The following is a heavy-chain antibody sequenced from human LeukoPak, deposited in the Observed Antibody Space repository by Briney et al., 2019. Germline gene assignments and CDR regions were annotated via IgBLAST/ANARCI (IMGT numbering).Heavy chain of an antibody. J-gene: IGHJ4*02. Sequence: SGTLSLTCAVSGGSISSSNWWSWVRQPPGKGLEWIGEIYHSGSTNYNPSLKSRVTISVDKSKNQFSPKLSSVTAADTAVYYCAGTSRLISLLQYSSSFDYWGQGTLVTVSS. CDR3: AGTSRLISLLQYSSSFDY. D-gene: IGHD6-13*01. V-gene: IGHV4-4*02. CDR2: IYHSGST. CDR1: GGSISSSNW.